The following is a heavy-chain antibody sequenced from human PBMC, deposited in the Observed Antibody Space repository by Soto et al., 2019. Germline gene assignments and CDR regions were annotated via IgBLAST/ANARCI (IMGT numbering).Heavy chain of an antibody. D-gene: IGHD3-16*01. Sequence: SETMSLTSRVSGGSFTSRSYFWSWIRQSPGKGLDWIGYVYYTGRTSYNPSLKSRFTISADTSKSQFSLILTSVTAADTAVYYCARYYDYFDHWGQGSLVTVSS. CDR3: ARYYDYFDH. CDR2: VYYTGRT. CDR1: GGSFTSRSYF. V-gene: IGHV4-61*01. J-gene: IGHJ4*02.